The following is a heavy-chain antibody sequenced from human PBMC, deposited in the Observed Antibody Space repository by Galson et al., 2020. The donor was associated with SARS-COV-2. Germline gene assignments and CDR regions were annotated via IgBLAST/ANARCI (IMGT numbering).Heavy chain of an antibody. CDR3: SRDRNYYGSGSYLFDN. D-gene: IGHD3-10*01. Sequence: ASVPVSCKASGYTFAHHYIHRLRQAPGHGLEWMGWIDPNSARANHALRLLGRVTMTWDTSITTVYMELSSLTSDDTAVYYCSRDRNYYGSGSYLFDNWGQGTLVTVSS. CDR1: GYTFAHHY. J-gene: IGHJ4*02. CDR2: IDPNSARA. V-gene: IGHV1-2*02.